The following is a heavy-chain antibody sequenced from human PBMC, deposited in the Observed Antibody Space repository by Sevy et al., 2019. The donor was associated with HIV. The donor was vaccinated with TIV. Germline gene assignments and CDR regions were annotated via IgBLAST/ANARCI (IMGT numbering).Heavy chain of an antibody. J-gene: IGHJ4*02. CDR1: GFTFSDHY. D-gene: IGHD6-13*01. CDR2: TRNKADGYTT. Sequence: GGSLRLSCVASGFTFSDHYMEWVRQAPGKGLEWVGRTRNKADGYTTEYAASVKGSFTISRDESKISLYVQRDSLKTEDKAAYYCATQEGIAAAGRVFDYWGQGTLVTVSS. V-gene: IGHV3-72*01. CDR3: ATQEGIAAAGRVFDY.